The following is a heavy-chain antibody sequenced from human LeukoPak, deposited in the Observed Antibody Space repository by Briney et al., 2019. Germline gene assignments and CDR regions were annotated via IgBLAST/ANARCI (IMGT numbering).Heavy chain of an antibody. CDR2: INHSGST. J-gene: IGHJ5*02. D-gene: IGHD6-13*01. V-gene: IGHV4-34*01. CDR1: GGSFIGYY. CDR3: ARGTIAAAAGYIWFDP. Sequence: SETLSLTCAVYGGSFIGYYWSWIRQPPGKGLEWIGEINHSGSTNYSPSLKSRVTISVDTSKNQFSLKLSSVTAADTAVYYCARGTIAAAAGYIWFDPWGQGTLVTVSS.